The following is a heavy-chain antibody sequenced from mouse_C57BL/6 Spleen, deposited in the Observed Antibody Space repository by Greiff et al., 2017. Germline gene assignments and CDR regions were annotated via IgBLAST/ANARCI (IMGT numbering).Heavy chain of an antibody. CDR1: GYAFSSYW. J-gene: IGHJ4*01. D-gene: IGHD1-1*01. V-gene: IGHV1-80*01. Sequence: QVQLQQPGAELVKPGASVKISCKASGYAFSSYWMNWVKQRPGKGLEWIGQIYPGDGDTNYNGKFKGKATLTADKSSSTAYMQLSSLTSEDSAVYFGQTGYYYGSSYGLGDYWGQGTSVTVSS. CDR2: IYPGDGDT. CDR3: QTGYYYGSSYGLGDY.